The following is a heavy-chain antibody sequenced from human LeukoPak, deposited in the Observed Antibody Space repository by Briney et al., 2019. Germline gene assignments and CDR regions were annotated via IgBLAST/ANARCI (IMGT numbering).Heavy chain of an antibody. V-gene: IGHV4-34*01. J-gene: IGHJ5*02. CDR2: INHSGST. CDR1: GGSFSGYY. CDR3: AGEHPNWFDP. Sequence: SETLSLTCAVYGGSFSGYYWSWIRQPPGKGLEWIGEINHSGSTNYNPSLKSRVTISVDTSKNQFSLKLSSVTAADTAVYYCAGEHPNWFDPWGQGILVTVSS.